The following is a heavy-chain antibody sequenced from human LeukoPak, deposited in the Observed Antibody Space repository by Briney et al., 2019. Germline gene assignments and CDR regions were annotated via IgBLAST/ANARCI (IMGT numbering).Heavy chain of an antibody. V-gene: IGHV1-46*01. CDR1: GYTFTSYY. CDR2: INPSGGST. CDR3: ARIGYPDPDSSGYATPDY. Sequence: ASVKVSCKASGYTFTSYYMHWVRQAPGQGLEWMGIINPSGGSTSYAQKFQGRVTMTRDTSTSTVCMELSSLGSEDTAVYYCARIGYPDPDSSGYATPDYWGQGTLVTVSS. J-gene: IGHJ4*02. D-gene: IGHD3-22*01.